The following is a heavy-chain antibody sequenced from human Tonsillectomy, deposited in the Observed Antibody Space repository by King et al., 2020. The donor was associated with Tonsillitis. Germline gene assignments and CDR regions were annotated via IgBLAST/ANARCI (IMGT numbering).Heavy chain of an antibody. J-gene: IGHJ4*02. D-gene: IGHD5-18*01. CDR1: GFTFSSYA. CDR3: LHQGSYGNLDY. V-gene: IGHV3-64D*06. Sequence: QLVQSGGGLVQPGGSLRLSCSVSGFTFSSYAMHWVRQAPGKGLEYVSAISGNGGSTYYADSVKGRFTISRDNSKNTLYLQMSSLTTEDTAVYYCLHQGSYGNLDYWGQGTLVTVSS. CDR2: ISGNGGST.